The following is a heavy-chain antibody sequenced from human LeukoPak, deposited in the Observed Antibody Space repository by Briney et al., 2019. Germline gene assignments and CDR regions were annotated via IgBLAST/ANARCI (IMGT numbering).Heavy chain of an antibody. J-gene: IGHJ4*02. CDR1: GGSISSSNW. D-gene: IGHD2-15*01. V-gene: IGHV4-4*02. CDR2: IYHSGST. CDR3: ARDFGRVVAAKPDY. Sequence: SETLSLTCAVSGGSISSSNWWSWVRQPPGKGLEWIGEIYHSGSTNYNPSLKSRVTISVDKSKNQFSLKLSSVTAADTAVYYCARDFGRVVAAKPDYWGQGTLVTVPS.